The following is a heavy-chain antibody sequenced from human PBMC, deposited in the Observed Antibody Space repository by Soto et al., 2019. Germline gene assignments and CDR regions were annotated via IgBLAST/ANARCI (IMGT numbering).Heavy chain of an antibody. V-gene: IGHV3-30-3*01. J-gene: IGHJ5*02. CDR2: ISYDGSNK. D-gene: IGHD2-2*01. Sequence: PGGSLRLSCAASGFTFSSYAMHWVRQAPGKGLEWVAVISYDGSNKYYADSVKGRFTISRDNSKNTLYLQMNSLRAEDTAVYYCARDGCSSTSCYQVDYNWFDPWGQGTLATVSS. CDR3: ARDGCSSTSCYQVDYNWFDP. CDR1: GFTFSSYA.